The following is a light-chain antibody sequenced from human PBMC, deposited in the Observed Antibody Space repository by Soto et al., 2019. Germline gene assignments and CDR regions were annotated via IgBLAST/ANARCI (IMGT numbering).Light chain of an antibody. V-gene: IGKV1-27*01. CDR1: QDISTY. Sequence: DIQMTQSPSSLSASVGDRVTITCRASQDISTYLVWYQQKPGKIPKLLIYGASTLQSGVPSRFSGSGSGTDFTLTISSLQLEDVATYFCQTYKPALTFGGGTQVE. J-gene: IGKJ4*01. CDR2: GAS. CDR3: QTYKPALT.